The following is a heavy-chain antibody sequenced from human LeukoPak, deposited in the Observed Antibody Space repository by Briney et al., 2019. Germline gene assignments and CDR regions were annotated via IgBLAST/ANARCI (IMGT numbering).Heavy chain of an antibody. CDR2: ISGSDDSA. CDR1: GITFSSYA. CDR3: AKGLLGYSSSWFDEYFQH. Sequence: PGGTLRLSCAASGITFSSYAMNWVRQAPGKGLEWVSAISGSDDSAYYADSVKGRFTISRDNSKNTLYLQMNSLRAEDTAVYYCAKGLLGYSSSWFDEYFQHWGQGTLVTVSS. V-gene: IGHV3-23*01. D-gene: IGHD6-13*01. J-gene: IGHJ1*01.